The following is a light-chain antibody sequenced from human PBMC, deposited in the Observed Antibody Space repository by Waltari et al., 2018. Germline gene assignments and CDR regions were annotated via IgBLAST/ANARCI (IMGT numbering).Light chain of an antibody. CDR3: QPAYSFPFT. V-gene: IGKV1D-12*01. Sequence: DIQMTQSPSSVSASVGDTVTITCRASQGISIWLAWYQQRPGRAPKLLIYGASSLQSGVPSRFSGSGSGTDFNLTITSLQPEDFATYYCQPAYSFPFTFGGGTRVEI. CDR1: QGISIW. J-gene: IGKJ4*01. CDR2: GAS.